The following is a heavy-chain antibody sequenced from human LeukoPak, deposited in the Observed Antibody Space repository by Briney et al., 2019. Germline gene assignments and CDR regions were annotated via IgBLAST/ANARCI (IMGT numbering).Heavy chain of an antibody. J-gene: IGHJ4*02. CDR2: ISSSSSYI. Sequence: PGGSLRLSCAASGFTFTSYTMNWVRQAPGKGLEWVSSISSSSSYIYYADSVKGRFTISRDNAKNSLYLQMNSLRAEDTAVYYCANGFSAYCSGGSCYSDYWGQGTLVTVSS. CDR1: GFTFTSYT. D-gene: IGHD2-15*01. V-gene: IGHV3-21*01. CDR3: ANGFSAYCSGGSCYSDY.